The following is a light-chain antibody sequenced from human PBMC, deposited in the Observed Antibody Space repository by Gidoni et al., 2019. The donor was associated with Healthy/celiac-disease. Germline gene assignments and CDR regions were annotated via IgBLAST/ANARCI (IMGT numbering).Light chain of an antibody. CDR2: LNN. CDR3: AAWDDSLNGPV. J-gene: IGLJ3*02. V-gene: IGLV1-44*01. CDR1: SSNIGSNT. Sequence: QSVLTQPPSASVTPGQRVTISCSGSSSNIGSNTVNWYQQFPGTAPKLLIYLNNQRPSGVPDRFSGSKSGTSASLAISGLQSEDEADFYCAAWDDSLNGPVFGGGTKLTVL.